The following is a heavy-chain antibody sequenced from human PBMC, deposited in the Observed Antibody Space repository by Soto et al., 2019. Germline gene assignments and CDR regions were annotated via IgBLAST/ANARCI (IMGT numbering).Heavy chain of an antibody. CDR3: ARGLRGAIREKSLDY. CDR1: GFTVTCNF. V-gene: IGHV3-53*01. D-gene: IGHD3-10*01. Sequence: GGSLRLSCAASGFTVTCNFMSWVRQAPGKGLEWVSVIYSAGDTNYADSVRGRFTFSRDISKNTLYLQMNSLRAEDTAVYYCARGLRGAIREKSLDYWGQGNLVTVSS. J-gene: IGHJ4*02. CDR2: IYSAGDT.